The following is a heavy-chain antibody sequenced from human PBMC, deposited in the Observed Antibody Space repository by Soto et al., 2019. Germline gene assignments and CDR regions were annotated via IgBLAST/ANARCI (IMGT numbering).Heavy chain of an antibody. CDR1: GGSISRYY. Sequence: SETLSLTCTVSGGSISRYYWSWIRQPPGKGLEWIGYIYYSGSTNYNPSLKSRVTISVDTSKNQFSLKLSSVTAADTAVYYCARIYSSSSRDYWGQGTLVTVSS. V-gene: IGHV4-59*01. CDR3: ARIYSSSSRDY. J-gene: IGHJ4*02. CDR2: IYYSGST. D-gene: IGHD6-6*01.